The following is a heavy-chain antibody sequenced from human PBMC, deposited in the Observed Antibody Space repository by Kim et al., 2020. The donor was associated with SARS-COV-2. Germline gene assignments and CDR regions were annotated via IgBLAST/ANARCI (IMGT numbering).Heavy chain of an antibody. D-gene: IGHD5-12*01. J-gene: IGHJ4*02. CDR2: ISSSSSYI. V-gene: IGHV3-21*01. CDR3: ARDRGRGWLQPDY. Sequence: GGSLRLSCAAPGFTFSSYSMNWVRQAPGKGLEWVSSISSSSSYIYYADSVKGRFTISRDNAKNSLYLQMNSLRAEDTAVYYCARDRGRGWLQPDYWGQGTLVTVSS. CDR1: GFTFSSYS.